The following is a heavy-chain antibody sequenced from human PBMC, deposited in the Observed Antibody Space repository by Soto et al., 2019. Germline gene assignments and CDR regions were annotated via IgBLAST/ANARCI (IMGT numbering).Heavy chain of an antibody. D-gene: IGHD3-10*01. CDR2: FNPMSGST. Sequence: GASVKVSCKTSGYIFINYYIHWVRQAPGQGLEWVALFNPMSGSTNYAQKLQGRVTVTSDTSTSTAYMELSSLRSEDTAVYYCARADGSGSYYHYYYYMDVWGKGTTVTVSS. J-gene: IGHJ6*03. CDR1: GYIFINYY. V-gene: IGHV1-46*04. CDR3: ARADGSGSYYHYYYYMDV.